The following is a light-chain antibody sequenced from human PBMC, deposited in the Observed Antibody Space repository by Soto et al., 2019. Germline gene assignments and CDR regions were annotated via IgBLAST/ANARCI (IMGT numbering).Light chain of an antibody. V-gene: IGKV3-15*01. CDR3: QQYNNWPLYT. J-gene: IGKJ2*01. Sequence: EIVMTQSPATLSVSPGERATLSCRASQSVSSNLAWYQQKPGQAPSLLIYGASTRDTGITARFSGSGSGTEFTLTISSLQSEDFAVYYCQQYNNWPLYTFGQGTKLEIK. CDR2: GAS. CDR1: QSVSSN.